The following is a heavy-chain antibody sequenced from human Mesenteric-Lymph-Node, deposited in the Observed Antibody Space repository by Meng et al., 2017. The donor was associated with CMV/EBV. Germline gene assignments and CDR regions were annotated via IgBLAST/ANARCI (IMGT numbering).Heavy chain of an antibody. CDR2: INQSGGT. CDR1: GESVSGYY. CDR3: AKVPYYGSGSYVY. D-gene: IGHD3-10*01. Sequence: CAVSGESVSGYYWSWIRQPPGKGLEWIGEINQSGGTNYNPSLKSRVTISVDTSKNQISLKLSSVTAADTAVYYCAKVPYYGSGSYVYWGQGTLVTVSS. V-gene: IGHV4-34*01. J-gene: IGHJ4*02.